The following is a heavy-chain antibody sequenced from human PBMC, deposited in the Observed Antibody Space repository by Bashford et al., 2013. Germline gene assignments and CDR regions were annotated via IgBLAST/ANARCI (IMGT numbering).Heavy chain of an antibody. CDR2: IKSDGITT. D-gene: IGHD3-16*01. CDR3: ARDLGWGQTIDD. Sequence: VRQAPGKGLEWVSRIKSDGITTGYADSVKGRFTVSRDNARNTLFLQMNALRGEDTAVYYCARDLGWGQTIDDWGQGTLVTVSS. J-gene: IGHJ4*02. V-gene: IGHV3-74*01.